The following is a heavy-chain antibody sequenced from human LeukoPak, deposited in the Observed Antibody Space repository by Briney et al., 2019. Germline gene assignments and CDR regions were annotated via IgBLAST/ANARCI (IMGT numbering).Heavy chain of an antibody. CDR3: ASTYSGYDQTDY. Sequence: PSETLSLTCTVSGGSISSGDYYWSWIRQPPGKGLEWIGYIYYSGSTYYNPSLKSRVTISVDTSKNQFSLKLSSVTAADTAVYYCASTYSGYDQTDYWGQGTLVTVSS. D-gene: IGHD5-12*01. CDR2: IYYSGST. J-gene: IGHJ4*02. CDR1: GGSISSGDYY. V-gene: IGHV4-30-4*01.